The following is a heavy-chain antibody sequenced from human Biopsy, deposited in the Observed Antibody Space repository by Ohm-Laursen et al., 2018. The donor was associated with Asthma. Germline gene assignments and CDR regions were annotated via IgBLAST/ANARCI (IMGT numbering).Heavy chain of an antibody. J-gene: IGHJ1*01. V-gene: IGHV3-7*01. Sequence: SLRLSCAASGFTPGDYCMSWVRQVPGQGLEWVANIKHDGSEKNHVDSLKGRFTISRDNAKNLLFLRMNSLRAEDTAVYYCARTFHFWSPYHAEHYQLWGQGTLVTVSS. D-gene: IGHD3-3*01. CDR3: ARTFHFWSPYHAEHYQL. CDR2: IKHDGSEK. CDR1: GFTPGDYC.